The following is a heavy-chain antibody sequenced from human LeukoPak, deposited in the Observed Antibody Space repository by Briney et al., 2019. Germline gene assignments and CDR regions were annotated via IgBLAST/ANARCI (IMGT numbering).Heavy chain of an antibody. CDR3: AKLYCTNGVCYTG. J-gene: IGHJ4*02. D-gene: IGHD2-8*01. V-gene: IGHV3-30*02. Sequence: GGSLRLSCAASGFTFSSYGMHWVRQAPGKGLEWVAVIWYDGSNKYYADSVKGRFTISRDDSKNTLYLQMNSLRAEDTAVYYCAKLYCTNGVCYTGWGQGTLVTVSS. CDR1: GFTFSSYG. CDR2: IWYDGSNK.